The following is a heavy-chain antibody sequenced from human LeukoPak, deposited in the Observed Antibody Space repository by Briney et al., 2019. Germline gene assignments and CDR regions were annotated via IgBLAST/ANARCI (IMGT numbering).Heavy chain of an antibody. D-gene: IGHD5-12*01. CDR2: INSDGSRT. CDR1: GFTFSSYW. V-gene: IGHV3-74*01. J-gene: IGHJ4*02. Sequence: PGGSLRLSCAASGFTFSSYWMHWVRQAPGKGLVWVSRINSDGSRTTYADSVKGRFTISRDNSKNTLYLQMNSLRAEDTAVYYCARVRSGYDTGDYWGQGTLVTVSS. CDR3: ARVRSGYDTGDY.